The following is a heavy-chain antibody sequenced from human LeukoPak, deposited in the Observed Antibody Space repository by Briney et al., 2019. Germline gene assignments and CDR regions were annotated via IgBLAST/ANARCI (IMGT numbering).Heavy chain of an antibody. CDR2: IKSKSDGGTT. J-gene: IGHJ4*02. D-gene: IGHD6-13*01. CDR1: GFTFNNAW. Sequence: PGGSLRLSCAASGFTFNNAWMSWVRQAPGKGLEWIGRIKSKSDGGTTDYAAPVKGRFTISRDDSKTTLHLQMNSLKTEDTAVYYCAKGPSSWDATLDYWGQGTLVTVSS. V-gene: IGHV3-15*01. CDR3: AKGPSSWDATLDY.